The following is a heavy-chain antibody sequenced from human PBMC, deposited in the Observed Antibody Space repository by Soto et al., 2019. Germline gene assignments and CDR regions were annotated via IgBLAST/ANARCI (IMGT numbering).Heavy chain of an antibody. D-gene: IGHD3-22*01. J-gene: IGHJ4*02. CDR1: GFTFSSYG. CDR2: ISYDGSNK. V-gene: IGHV3-30*03. CDR3: ATFPYYYDSSGYYMDPGPADY. Sequence: PGGSLRLSCAASGFTFSSYGMHWVRQAPGEGLEWVAVISYDGSNKYYADSVKGRFTISRDNSKNTLYLQMNSLRAEDTAVYYCATFPYYYDSSGYYMDPGPADYWGQGTLVTVSS.